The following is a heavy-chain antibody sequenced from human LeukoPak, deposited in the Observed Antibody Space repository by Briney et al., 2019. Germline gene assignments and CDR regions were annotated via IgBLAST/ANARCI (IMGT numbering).Heavy chain of an antibody. CDR2: ISGSGGST. V-gene: IGHV3-23*01. CDR3: AKDGSKGYCSSTSCYGDAFDI. J-gene: IGHJ3*02. Sequence: GGSLRLSCAASGFTFSSYAMSWVRQAPGKGLEWVSAISGSGGSTHYADSVKGRFTISRDNSKNTLYLQMNSLRAEDTAVYYCAKDGSKGYCSSTSCYGDAFDIWGQGTMVTVSS. D-gene: IGHD2-2*01. CDR1: GFTFSSYA.